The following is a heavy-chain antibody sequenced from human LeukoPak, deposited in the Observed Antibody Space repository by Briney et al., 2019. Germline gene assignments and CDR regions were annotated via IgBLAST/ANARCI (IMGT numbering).Heavy chain of an antibody. CDR2: INHSGST. CDR1: GGSFSGYY. Sequence: SETLSLTCAVYGGSFSGYYWSWIRQPPGKGLEWIGEINHSGSTNYNPSLKSRVTISVDTSKNQFSLKLSSVTAADTAVYYCARTGPGAFWSRQGAFDIWGQGTMVTVSS. CDR3: ARTGPGAFWSRQGAFDI. V-gene: IGHV4-34*01. J-gene: IGHJ3*02. D-gene: IGHD3-3*01.